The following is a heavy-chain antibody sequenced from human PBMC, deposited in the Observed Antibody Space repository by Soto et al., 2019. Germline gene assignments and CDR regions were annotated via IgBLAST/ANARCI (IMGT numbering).Heavy chain of an antibody. V-gene: IGHV1-8*01. Sequence: QVQLVQSGAELKKPGASVKVSCKASGYTFSNYDMNWVRQATGQGPEWIGWVNPNNGVKGYAQKFQGRVTLTTDISTTTAYMELTSLRSEDTAIYYCAKVSRKGSAIDFDYWGQGTLITVSS. CDR3: AKVSRKGSAIDFDY. CDR1: GYTFSNYD. J-gene: IGHJ4*02. D-gene: IGHD3-10*01. CDR2: VNPNNGVK.